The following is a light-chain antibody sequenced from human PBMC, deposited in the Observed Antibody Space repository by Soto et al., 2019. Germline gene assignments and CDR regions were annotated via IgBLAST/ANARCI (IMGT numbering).Light chain of an antibody. Sequence: DIQMTQSPSSLSASVGDRVTITCRASQSISSYLNWYRQKPGKAPKLLIYAASSLQSGVPSRFSGSGSGTDFTLTISSLQPEDFATYYCQQSYSRTFGQGTKVEIK. J-gene: IGKJ1*01. CDR2: AAS. CDR1: QSISSY. V-gene: IGKV1-39*01. CDR3: QQSYSRT.